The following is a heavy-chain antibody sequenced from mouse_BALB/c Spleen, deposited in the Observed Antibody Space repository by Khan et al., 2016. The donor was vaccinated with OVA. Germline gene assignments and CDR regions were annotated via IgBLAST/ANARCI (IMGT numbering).Heavy chain of an antibody. V-gene: IGHV3-2*02. D-gene: IGHD3-3*01. J-gene: IGHJ3*01. CDR2: INYSGRT. CDR3: VGGRTY. Sequence: EVQLQELGPGLVKPSQSLSLTCTVTGYSITSDYAWNWIRQFPGNRLEWMGYINYSGRTSYTPSLKSRISITRDTSKNQFFLQLNSVTTEDTATXYCVGGRTYWGQGTLVTVSA. CDR1: GYSITSDYA.